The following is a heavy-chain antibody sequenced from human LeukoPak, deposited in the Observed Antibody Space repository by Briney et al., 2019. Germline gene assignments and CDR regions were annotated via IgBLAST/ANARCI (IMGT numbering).Heavy chain of an antibody. J-gene: IGHJ3*01. CDR3: ARAVYDSSGYNYAFDV. D-gene: IGHD3-22*01. Sequence: KASETLSLTCTVSGGSISSSSYYWGWIRQPPGKGLEWIGYIYHSGSTYYNPSLKSRVTISVDRSKNQFSLKLSSVTAADTAVYYCARAVYDSSGYNYAFDVWGQGTMVTVSS. CDR1: GGSISSSSYY. CDR2: IYHSGST. V-gene: IGHV4-39*07.